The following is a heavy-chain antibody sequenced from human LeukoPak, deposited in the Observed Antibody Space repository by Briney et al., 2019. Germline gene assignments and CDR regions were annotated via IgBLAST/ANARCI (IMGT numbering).Heavy chain of an antibody. D-gene: IGHD6-13*01. J-gene: IGHJ4*02. V-gene: IGHV4-59*01. CDR1: GGSISGYY. CDR3: ARVTGYVMEDYFDY. Sequence: SETLSLTCTVSGGSISGYYWSWLRQPPGKGLDWIGYIYYSGSTDYNSSLKSRVITSVDTSKNQFSLKLTSVTAADTAVYYCARVTGYVMEDYFDYWGQGTLVTVSS. CDR2: IYYSGST.